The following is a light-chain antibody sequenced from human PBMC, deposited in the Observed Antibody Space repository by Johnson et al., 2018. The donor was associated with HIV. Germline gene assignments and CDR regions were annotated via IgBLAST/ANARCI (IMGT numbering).Light chain of an antibody. Sequence: QSVLTQPPSVSAAPGQKVTISCSGSSSNIGNNYVSWYQQLPGTAPKVLIYDNNKRPSGIPDRFSGSKSGTSATLGITGLQTGDEADNYCGTWDSSLSAHYVFGTGTKVTVL. CDR3: GTWDSSLSAHYV. CDR1: SSNIGNNY. J-gene: IGLJ1*01. V-gene: IGLV1-51*01. CDR2: DNN.